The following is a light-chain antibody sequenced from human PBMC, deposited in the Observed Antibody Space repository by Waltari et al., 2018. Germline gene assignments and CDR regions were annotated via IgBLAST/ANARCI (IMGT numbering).Light chain of an antibody. CDR3: QSFDNMLSGGVV. J-gene: IGLJ2*01. Sequence: QSVLTQPPSVSGTPGQRVTISCSGSTSNIGAGHDVHWYQHLPGTAPKLLIYGNNNRPAGVPARFSGSKSGTSASLAITGLQADDEAEYFCQSFDNMLSGGVVFGGGTKLAVL. V-gene: IGLV1-40*01. CDR2: GNN. CDR1: TSNIGAGHD.